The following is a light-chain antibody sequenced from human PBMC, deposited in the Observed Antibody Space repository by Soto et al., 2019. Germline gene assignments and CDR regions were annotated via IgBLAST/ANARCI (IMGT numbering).Light chain of an antibody. CDR2: GAS. CDR3: QHYNSYPWT. Sequence: DIQLTQSPSFLSASVGGRVTITCRASQAISSHLAWYQQKPGKAPNLLIYGASTLQSGVPSRFSGSGSGTQFTLTISSLQPDDFATYYCQHYNSYPWTFGQGTKVEIK. V-gene: IGKV1-9*01. CDR1: QAISSH. J-gene: IGKJ1*01.